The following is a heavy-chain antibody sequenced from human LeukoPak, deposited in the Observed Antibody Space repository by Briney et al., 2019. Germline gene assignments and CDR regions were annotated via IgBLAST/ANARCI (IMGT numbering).Heavy chain of an antibody. V-gene: IGHV4-61*08. Sequence: SETLSLTCAVSGGSISSGGYSWSWIRQPPGKGLEWIGYIYYSGSTNYNPSLKSRVTISVDTSKNQFSLKLSSVTAADAAVYYCARVSMDCSSTSCYPVASDIWGQGTMVTVSS. CDR2: IYYSGST. CDR1: GGSISSGGYS. CDR3: ARVSMDCSSTSCYPVASDI. D-gene: IGHD2-2*01. J-gene: IGHJ3*02.